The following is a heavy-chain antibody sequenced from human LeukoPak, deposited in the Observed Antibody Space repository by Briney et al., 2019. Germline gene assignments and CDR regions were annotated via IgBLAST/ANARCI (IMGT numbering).Heavy chain of an antibody. CDR1: GGSISSSSYY. D-gene: IGHD6-19*01. CDR2: IYYSGST. CDR3: ARDGSGGYYYFDY. Sequence: PSETLSLTCTVSGGSISSSSYYWGWIRQPPGKGLEWIGSIYYSGSTYYNPSLKSRVTISVDTSKNQFSLKLSSVTAADTAVYYCARDGSGGYYYFDYWGQGTLVTVSS. J-gene: IGHJ4*02. V-gene: IGHV4-39*02.